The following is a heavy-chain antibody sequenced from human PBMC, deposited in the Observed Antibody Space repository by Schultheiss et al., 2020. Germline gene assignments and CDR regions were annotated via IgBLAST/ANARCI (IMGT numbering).Heavy chain of an antibody. V-gene: IGHV3-21*01. Sequence: GGSLRLSCAASGFTFSSYSMNWVRQAPGKGLEWVSSISSSSSYIYYADSVKGRFTISRDNAKNSLYLQMNSLRAEDTAVYYCARGFVGYCSGGRCYHFDYWGQGTLVTVSA. J-gene: IGHJ4*02. CDR1: GFTFSSYS. CDR3: ARGFVGYCSGGRCYHFDY. CDR2: ISSSSSYI. D-gene: IGHD2-15*01.